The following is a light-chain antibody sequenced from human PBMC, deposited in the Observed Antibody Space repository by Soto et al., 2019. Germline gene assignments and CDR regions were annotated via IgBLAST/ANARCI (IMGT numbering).Light chain of an antibody. CDR1: QSVNSN. V-gene: IGKV3-15*01. J-gene: IGKJ1*01. CDR3: QQYNNWPRT. Sequence: EIVMTQSPATLSLSPGGRGTLSCRASQSVNSNLAWYQQKAGQAPRLLIYGTSTRATGIPARFSGSGSGTDFTLTISSLQFEDFAVYYCQQYNNWPRTCGQGTKVDIK. CDR2: GTS.